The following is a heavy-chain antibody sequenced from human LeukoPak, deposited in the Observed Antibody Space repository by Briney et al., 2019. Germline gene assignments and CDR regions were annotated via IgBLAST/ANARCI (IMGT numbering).Heavy chain of an antibody. D-gene: IGHD2-15*01. Sequence: SVKVSCKASGGTFSSYAISWVRQAPGQGLEWMGRIIPIFGTANYAQKFQGRVTITTDESTSKAYMELSSLRSEDTAVYYCARGLMEGYCSGGSCYSPYFDYWGQGTLVTVSS. CDR1: GGTFSSYA. V-gene: IGHV1-69*05. CDR3: ARGLMEGYCSGGSCYSPYFDY. CDR2: IIPIFGTA. J-gene: IGHJ4*02.